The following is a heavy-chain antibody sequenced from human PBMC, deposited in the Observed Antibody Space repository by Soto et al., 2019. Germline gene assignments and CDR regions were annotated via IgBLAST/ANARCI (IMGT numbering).Heavy chain of an antibody. J-gene: IGHJ6*02. Sequence: PGGSLRLSCAASGFTFSSYAMSWVRQAPGKGLEWVSAISGSGGSTYYADSVKGRFTISRDNSKNTLYLQMNSLRAEDTAVYYCAKDWGVVRGEWRDYYDGMDVWGQGTTVTVSS. CDR2: ISGSGGST. D-gene: IGHD2-15*01. CDR3: AKDWGVVRGEWRDYYDGMDV. V-gene: IGHV3-23*01. CDR1: GFTFSSYA.